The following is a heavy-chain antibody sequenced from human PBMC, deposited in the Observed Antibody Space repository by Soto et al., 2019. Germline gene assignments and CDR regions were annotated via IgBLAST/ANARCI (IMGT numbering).Heavy chain of an antibody. V-gene: IGHV1-8*01. D-gene: IGHD3-3*01. J-gene: IGHJ6*03. CDR3: AITYYDFWSGYYEPPNYYYYMDV. CDR2: MNPNSGNT. Sequence: QVQLVQSGAEVKKPGASVKVSCKASGYTFTSYDINWVRQATGQGLEWMGWMNPNSGNTGYAQKFQGRVNMTRNTSISTAYMELSSLRSDDTAVYYCAITYYDFWSGYYEPPNYYYYMDVWGKGTTVTVSS. CDR1: GYTFTSYD.